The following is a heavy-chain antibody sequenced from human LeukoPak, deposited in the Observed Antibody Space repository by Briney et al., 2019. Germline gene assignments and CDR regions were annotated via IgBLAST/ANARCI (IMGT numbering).Heavy chain of an antibody. V-gene: IGHV4-39*07. CDR3: ARDQGYYYDSSGYYHY. CDR2: IYYSGST. J-gene: IGHJ4*02. CDR1: GGSISSSSYY. Sequence: SETLSLTCTVSGGSISSSSYYWGWIRQPPGKGLEWIGSIYYSGSTYYNPSLKSRVTISVDTSKNQFSLKLSSVTAADTAVYYCARDQGYYYDSSGYYHYWGQGTLVTVSS. D-gene: IGHD3-22*01.